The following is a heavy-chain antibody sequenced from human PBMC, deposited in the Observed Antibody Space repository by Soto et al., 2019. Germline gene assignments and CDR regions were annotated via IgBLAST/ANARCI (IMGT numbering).Heavy chain of an antibody. J-gene: IGHJ4*02. CDR1: GFTFSNYA. V-gene: IGHV3-23*01. Sequence: GGSLRLSCAASGFTFSNYAMNWVRQAPGKGLEWVSAISNSFSDGNTHYADSVKGRFTISRDNDKNTVFLEMNSLRAEDTAVYYCAKVFSPERGNYFDYWGQGTLVTVSS. D-gene: IGHD1-1*01. CDR2: ISNSFSDGNT. CDR3: AKVFSPERGNYFDY.